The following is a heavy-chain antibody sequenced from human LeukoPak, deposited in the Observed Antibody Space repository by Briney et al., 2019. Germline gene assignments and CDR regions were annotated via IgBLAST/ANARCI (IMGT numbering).Heavy chain of an antibody. D-gene: IGHD3-3*01. J-gene: IGHJ4*02. CDR1: GFTFSSYS. V-gene: IGHV3-21*01. CDR3: ARDPYHLDFWGGPGD. Sequence: PGGSLRLSCAASGFTFSSYSMNWVRQAPGKGLGWVSSISSSSSYIYYADSVKGRFTISRDNAKNSLYLQMNSLRAEDTAVYYCARDPYHLDFWGGPGDWGQGTLVTVSS. CDR2: ISSSSSYI.